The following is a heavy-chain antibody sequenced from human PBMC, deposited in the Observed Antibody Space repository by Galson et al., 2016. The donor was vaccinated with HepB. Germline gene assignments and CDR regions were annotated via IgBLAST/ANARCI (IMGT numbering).Heavy chain of an antibody. V-gene: IGHV3-7*03. D-gene: IGHD3-22*01. CDR3: AQYYYDSSGYIEYFQN. Sequence: SLRLSCATSGFTFSSVWMSWVRQAPGKGLEWVANIKQDGSEKYYVDSVKGRFTISRDNVKKSLFLQMNSLRAEDTAVYYCAQYYYDSSGYIEYFQNWGQGSRVTVSS. CDR1: GFTFSSVW. J-gene: IGHJ1*01. CDR2: IKQDGSEK.